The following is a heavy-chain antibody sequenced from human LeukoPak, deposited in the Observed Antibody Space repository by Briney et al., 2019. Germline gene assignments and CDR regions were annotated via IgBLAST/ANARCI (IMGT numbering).Heavy chain of an antibody. CDR1: GFTFSSHW. Sequence: GGSLRLSCAGSGFTFSSHWIGWVRQAPGKGLEWVAHINQDGSQKYYVDSVEGRFAISRDNAKNSLNLQMNGLRAEDTAVYFCARDGLVYHYGSSAYYSDYWGQGTLVTVSS. V-gene: IGHV3-7*01. D-gene: IGHD3-22*01. J-gene: IGHJ4*02. CDR2: INQDGSQK. CDR3: ARDGLVYHYGSSAYYSDY.